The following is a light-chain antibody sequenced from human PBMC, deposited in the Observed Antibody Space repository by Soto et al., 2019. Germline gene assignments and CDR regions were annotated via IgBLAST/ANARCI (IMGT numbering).Light chain of an antibody. V-gene: IGKV3-20*01. J-gene: IGKJ2*01. Sequence: EIVLTQSPGTLSLSPGERATLSCRASQSFTSSYLAWYQQKPGQAPRLLIYGASSRATGIPDTFSCSGSGRDFTLTISRLETEEFAVYYWQEYGTSPYTFGQGTKLEIK. CDR3: QEYGTSPYT. CDR1: QSFTSSY. CDR2: GAS.